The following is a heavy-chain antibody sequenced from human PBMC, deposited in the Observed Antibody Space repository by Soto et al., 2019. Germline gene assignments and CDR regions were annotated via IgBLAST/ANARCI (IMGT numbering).Heavy chain of an antibody. J-gene: IGHJ3*01. CDR1: VNTFIGYY. D-gene: IGHD1-26*01. CDR2: INPNGGGT. CDR3: VRDRGGNVFDF. V-gene: IGHV1-2*04. Sequence: ASVKVSCKASVNTFIGYYIHWVRQAPGQGLEWMGWINPNGGGTNYAQKFQGWVTMTRDTSMSAAYMELRGLKSDDTAVYFCVRDRGGNVFDFWGQGTLVTVS.